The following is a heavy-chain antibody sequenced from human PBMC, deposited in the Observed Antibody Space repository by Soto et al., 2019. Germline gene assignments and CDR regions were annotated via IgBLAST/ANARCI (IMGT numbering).Heavy chain of an antibody. CDR2: MEADGSET. J-gene: IGHJ4*02. V-gene: IGHV3-7*03. CDR1: GFSFSTYW. Sequence: EVQLVESGGGLVQPGGSLRLSCAASGFSFSTYWMSWVRQAPGKGLEWVANMEADGSETYNVDSVKGRFTISRDNAKTSLYLQMNSLRVEDTAVYYCAKGGHIDFCGQGTLVTVSS. CDR3: AKGGHIDF. D-gene: IGHD3-16*01.